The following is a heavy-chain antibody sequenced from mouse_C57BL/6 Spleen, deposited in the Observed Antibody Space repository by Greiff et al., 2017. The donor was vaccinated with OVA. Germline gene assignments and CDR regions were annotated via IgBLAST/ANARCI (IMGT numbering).Heavy chain of an antibody. V-gene: IGHV1-75*01. D-gene: IGHD1-1*01. CDR1: GYTFTDYY. Sequence: QVQLQQSGPELVKPGASVKISCKASGYTFTDYYINWVKQRPGQGLEWIGWIFPGSGSTYYNEKFKGKATLTVDKSSSTAYMLLSSLTSEDSAVYFCARGAYYYGSSYPWYFDVWGTGTTVTVSS. J-gene: IGHJ1*03. CDR3: ARGAYYYGSSYPWYFDV. CDR2: IFPGSGST.